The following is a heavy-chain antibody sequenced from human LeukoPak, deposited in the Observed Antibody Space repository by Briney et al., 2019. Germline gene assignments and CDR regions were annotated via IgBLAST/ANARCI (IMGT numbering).Heavy chain of an antibody. CDR2: INHSGST. CDR3: ARDRTYYGMDV. Sequence: SETLSLTCAVYGGSFSGYYWSWIRQPPGKGLEWIGEINHSGSTNYNPSLKSRVTISVDTSKNQFSQKLSSVTAADTAVYYCARDRTYYGMDVWGQGTTVTVSS. J-gene: IGHJ6*02. CDR1: GGSFSGYY. V-gene: IGHV4-34*01.